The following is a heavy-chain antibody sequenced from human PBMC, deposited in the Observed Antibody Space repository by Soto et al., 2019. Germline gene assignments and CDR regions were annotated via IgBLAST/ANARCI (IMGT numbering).Heavy chain of an antibody. J-gene: IGHJ3*02. CDR2: ISFTGVTS. CDR3: AVHHLYSDSSGYKRPGAFDI. CDR1: GFTFANYA. D-gene: IGHD3-22*01. V-gene: IGHV3-23*01. Sequence: GGSLRLSCAASGFTFANYATSCARQFPGKGLEWVSTISFTGVTSWYADSVKGRFTISRDNSKNTLYLQMNSLRAEDTAVYYCAVHHLYSDSSGYKRPGAFDIWGQGKMVTVSS.